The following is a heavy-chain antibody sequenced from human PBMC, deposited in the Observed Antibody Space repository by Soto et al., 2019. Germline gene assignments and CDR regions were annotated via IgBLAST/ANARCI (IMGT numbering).Heavy chain of an antibody. CDR1: GGAISSGGYY. CDR2: IYYSGST. D-gene: IGHD6-6*01. J-gene: IGHJ6*02. V-gene: IGHV4-31*03. CDR3: ARDRASIAARPPLYGMDV. Sequence: SETLSLTCTVSGGAISSGGYYWSCIRQHPGKGLEWIGYIYYSGSTYYNPSLKSRVTISIDTSKNQFSLKLSSVTAADTAVYYGARDRASIAARPPLYGMDVWGQGNTVTVSS.